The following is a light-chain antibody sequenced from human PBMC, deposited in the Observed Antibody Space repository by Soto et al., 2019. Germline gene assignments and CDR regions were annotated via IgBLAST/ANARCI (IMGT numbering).Light chain of an antibody. CDR2: LNSDGSH. CDR3: QTWGTAIHDVV. CDR1: SGHSCYA. V-gene: IGLV4-69*01. Sequence: QPVLTQSPSASASLGASVKLTCTLSSGHSCYAIAWHQQQPEKGPRYLMKLNSDGSHSKGDGIPDRFSGSSSGAERHLTISSLQSEDEADYYCQTWGTAIHDVVFGGGTKLTVL. J-gene: IGLJ2*01.